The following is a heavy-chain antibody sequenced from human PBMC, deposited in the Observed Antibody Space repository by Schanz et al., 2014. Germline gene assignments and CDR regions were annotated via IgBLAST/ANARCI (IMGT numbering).Heavy chain of an antibody. V-gene: IGHV3-30*04. J-gene: IGHJ4*02. CDR3: IRGDIMVVPVAHF. Sequence: QVQLVESGGGVVQPGRSLRLSCAASGFTMITYAMHWVRQPPGKGLEWEAIITDDGSNTYHADSVKGRFTISRDNSKNTLYLQMNSLRAEDTAVYYCIRGDIMVVPVAHFWGQGILVTVSS. CDR2: ITDDGSNT. D-gene: IGHD2-2*01. CDR1: GFTMITYA.